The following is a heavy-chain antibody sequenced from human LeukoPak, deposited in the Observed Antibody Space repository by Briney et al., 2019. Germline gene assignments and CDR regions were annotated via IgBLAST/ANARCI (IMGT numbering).Heavy chain of an antibody. CDR3: ARQKRRYYYGSDEAGTHFDY. D-gene: IGHD3-10*01. CDR2: IYYSGST. CDR1: GGSISSSSYY. V-gene: IGHV4-39*01. Sequence: PSETLSLTCTVSGGSISSSSYYWGWIRQAPGKGLEWIGSIYYSGSTYYNPSLKSRVTISVDTSKNQFSVKLSSVTAADMAVYYCARQKRRYYYGSDEAGTHFDYWGQGTLVTVSS. J-gene: IGHJ4*02.